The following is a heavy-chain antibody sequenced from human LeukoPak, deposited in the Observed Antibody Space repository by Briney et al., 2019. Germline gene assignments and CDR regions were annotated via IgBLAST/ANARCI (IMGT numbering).Heavy chain of an antibody. D-gene: IGHD4-17*01. J-gene: IGHJ2*01. CDR3: ARRMTTVTTFVGYFDL. CDR1: GGSISSYY. CDR2: INHSGST. V-gene: IGHV4-34*01. Sequence: SETLSLTCTVSGGSISSYYWSWIRQPPGKGLEWIGEINHSGSTNYNPSLKSRVTISVDTSKNQFSLKLSSVTAADTAVYYCARRMTTVTTFVGYFDLWGRGTLVTVSS.